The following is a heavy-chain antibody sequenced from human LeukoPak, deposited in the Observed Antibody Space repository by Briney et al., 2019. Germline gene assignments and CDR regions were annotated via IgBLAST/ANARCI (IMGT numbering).Heavy chain of an antibody. CDR3: ARERSAIAYGGNIGAFDI. CDR1: GYTFTSYG. J-gene: IGHJ3*02. Sequence: GASVKVSCKASGYTFTSYGISWVRQAPGQGLEWMGWISAYNGNTNYAQKLQGRVTMTTDTSTGTAYMELRSLRSDDTAVYYCARERSAIAYGGNIGAFDIWGQGTMVTVSS. V-gene: IGHV1-18*01. D-gene: IGHD4-23*01. CDR2: ISAYNGNT.